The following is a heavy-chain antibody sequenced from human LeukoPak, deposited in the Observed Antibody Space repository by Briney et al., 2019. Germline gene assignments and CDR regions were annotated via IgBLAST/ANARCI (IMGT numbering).Heavy chain of an antibody. V-gene: IGHV4-39*07. J-gene: IGHJ4*02. D-gene: IGHD3-10*02. CDR2: IYYSGST. CDR3: ARGSVRGVITLHY. CDR1: GGSISSSSYY. Sequence: PSETLSLTCTVSGGSISSSSYYWGWIRQPPGKGLEWIGSIYYSGSTYYNPSLKSRVTISVDTSKNQFSLKLSSVTAADTAVYYCARGSVRGVITLHYWGQGTLVTVSS.